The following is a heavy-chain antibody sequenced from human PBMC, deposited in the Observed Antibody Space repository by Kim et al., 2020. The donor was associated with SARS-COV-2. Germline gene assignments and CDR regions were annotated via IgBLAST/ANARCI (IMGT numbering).Heavy chain of an antibody. CDR2: LYNSGNT. J-gene: IGHJ4*02. CDR1: GGCISSYQ. V-gene: IGHV4-59*01. Sequence: SETLSLTCTVSGGCISSYQWSWIRQPPGKGLEWIGYLYNSGNTNYNPSFKSRVTILVDTSKNQFSLTLTSVTAADTAVYYCARAPSNGHFDSWGQGVLV. CDR3: ARAPSNGHFDS. D-gene: IGHD3-22*01.